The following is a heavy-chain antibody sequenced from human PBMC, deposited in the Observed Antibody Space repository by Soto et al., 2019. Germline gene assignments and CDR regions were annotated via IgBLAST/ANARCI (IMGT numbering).Heavy chain of an antibody. J-gene: IGHJ6*02. V-gene: IGHV3-7*05. CDR1: EFTFSSYW. Sequence: EVQLVESGGGLVQPGGSLRLSCAASEFTFSSYWMNWVRQAPGKGLEWVANIKEDGSEKYYVDSVKGRFTISRDNAKNSLYLQMKSLRGDDTAVYYSARDLGAPGRGSAVGHYSHYGMDVWGQATTVTVSS. D-gene: IGHD2-2*01. CDR2: IKEDGSEK. CDR3: ARDLGAPGRGSAVGHYSHYGMDV.